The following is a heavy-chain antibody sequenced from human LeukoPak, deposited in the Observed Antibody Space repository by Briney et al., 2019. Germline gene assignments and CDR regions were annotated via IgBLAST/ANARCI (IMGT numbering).Heavy chain of an antibody. Sequence: PSEALSLTCAVYGGSFSGYYWSWIRQPPGKGLEWIGEINHSGSTNYNPSLKSRVTISVDTSKNQFSLKLSSVTAADTAVYYCARGLRYCSSTSCHRRFDPWGQGTLVSVSS. CDR1: GGSFSGYY. J-gene: IGHJ5*02. CDR3: ARGLRYCSSTSCHRRFDP. V-gene: IGHV4-34*01. CDR2: INHSGST. D-gene: IGHD2-2*01.